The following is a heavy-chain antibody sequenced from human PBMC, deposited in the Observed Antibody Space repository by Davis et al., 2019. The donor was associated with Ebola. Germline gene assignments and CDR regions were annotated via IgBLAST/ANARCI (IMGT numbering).Heavy chain of an antibody. CDR3: ARVPRIPWSYYYGMDV. V-gene: IGHV3-48*03. CDR2: ISSSGSTI. Sequence: GGSLRLSCAASGFTFSSYEMNWVRQAPGKGLEWVSYISSSGSTIYYADSVKGRFTISRDNAKNSLYLQMNSLRAEDTAVYYCARVPRIPWSYYYGMDVWGQGTTVTVSS. J-gene: IGHJ6*02. D-gene: IGHD2-15*01. CDR1: GFTFSSYE.